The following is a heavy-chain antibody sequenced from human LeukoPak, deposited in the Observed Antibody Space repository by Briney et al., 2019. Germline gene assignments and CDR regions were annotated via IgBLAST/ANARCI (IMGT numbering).Heavy chain of an antibody. CDR1: GYTFTSYG. Sequence: ASVKVSCKASGYTFTSYGISWVRQAPGQGLEWMGWISAYNGNTNYAQKLQGRVTMTTDTSTSTAYMELRSLRSDDTAVYYCARDFLGISSSDAFDIWGQGTMVTVSS. CDR3: ARDFLGISSSDAFDI. J-gene: IGHJ3*02. V-gene: IGHV1-18*01. CDR2: ISAYNGNT. D-gene: IGHD7-27*01.